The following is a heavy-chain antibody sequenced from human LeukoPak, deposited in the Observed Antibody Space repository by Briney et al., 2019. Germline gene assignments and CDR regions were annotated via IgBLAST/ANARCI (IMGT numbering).Heavy chain of an antibody. CDR2: ISSSSSTI. J-gene: IGHJ3*02. V-gene: IGHV3-48*04. CDR3: ASGRDSGYSYGPDAFDI. CDR1: GFTFSSYS. Sequence: PGGSLRLSCAASGFTFSSYSMNWVRQAPGKGLEWVSYISSSSSTIYYADSVKGRFTISRDNAKNSLYLQMNSLRAEDTAVYYCASGRDSGYSYGPDAFDIWGQGTMVTVSS. D-gene: IGHD5-18*01.